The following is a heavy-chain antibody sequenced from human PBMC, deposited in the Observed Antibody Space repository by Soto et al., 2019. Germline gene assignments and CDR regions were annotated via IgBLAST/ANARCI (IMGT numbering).Heavy chain of an antibody. CDR2: IYYSGST. V-gene: IGHV4-31*03. CDR3: ATLPRLDGMDV. Sequence: SETLSLTCTVSGGSISSGGYYWSWIRQHPGKGLEWIGYIYYSGSTYYNPSLKSRVTLSVDTSKNQFSLKLSSVTAADTAVYFCATLPRLDGMDVWGQGTTVTVSS. D-gene: IGHD6-25*01. J-gene: IGHJ6*02. CDR1: GGSISSGGYY.